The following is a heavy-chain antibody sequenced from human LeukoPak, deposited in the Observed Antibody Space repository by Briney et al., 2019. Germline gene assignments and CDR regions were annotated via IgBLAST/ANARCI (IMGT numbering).Heavy chain of an antibody. CDR3: ATSGFVTMVRGPDYYYYGMDV. CDR2: INPSGGST. V-gene: IGHV1-46*01. J-gene: IGHJ6*02. Sequence: ASVKVSCKASGYTFTSYYMHWVRQAPGQGLEWMGIINPSGGSTSYAQKFQGRVTMTRDTSTSTVYMELSSLRSEDTAVYYCATSGFVTMVRGPDYYYYGMDVWGQGTTVTVSS. CDR1: GYTFTSYY. D-gene: IGHD3-10*01.